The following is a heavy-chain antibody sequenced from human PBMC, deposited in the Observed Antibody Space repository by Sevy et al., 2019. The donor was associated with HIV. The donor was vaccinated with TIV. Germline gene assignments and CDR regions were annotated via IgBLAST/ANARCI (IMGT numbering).Heavy chain of an antibody. J-gene: IGHJ4*02. V-gene: IGHV4-30-4*01. CDR1: GGSISIGYYY. CDR2: IYYSGSA. D-gene: IGHD2-8*01. CDR3: ARGGNEYGRLGSCNNGACYIVNY. Sequence: SETLSLTCNVSGGSISIGYYYWTWIRQSPGKGLEWIGYIYYSGSAYYNPSLKSRVTMSVDTSKNQFSLKVNSVTAADTAVYYCARGGNEYGRLGSCNNGACYIVNYWGQGTLVTVSS.